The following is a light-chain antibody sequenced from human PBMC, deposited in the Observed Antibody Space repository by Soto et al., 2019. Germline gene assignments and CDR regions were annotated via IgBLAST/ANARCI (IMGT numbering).Light chain of an antibody. CDR3: AKWDDSLNGWV. V-gene: IGLV1-44*01. J-gene: IGLJ3*02. CDR1: SSNIGSNT. CDR2: SNN. Sequence: QSVLTQPPSASGTPGQRVTISCSGSSSNIGSNTVNWYQQLPGTAPKLLIYSNNQRPSGVPDRFSGSKSGTSVSLAISGLQSEDEADYYCAKWDDSLNGWVFGGGTKLTVL.